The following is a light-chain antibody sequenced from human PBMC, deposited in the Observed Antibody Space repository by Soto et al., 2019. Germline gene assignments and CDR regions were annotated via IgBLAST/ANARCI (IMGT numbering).Light chain of an antibody. Sequence: DIQMTQSPSSLSASVGDRVTITCQASQDIRNYLNWYQQKPGKAPKLLIYDASTLEVGAPSRFSGSGSGTDFTFTISSLQPEDIATYYCQHYDSLPPITFGQGTRRRL. V-gene: IGKV1-33*01. CDR1: QDIRNY. J-gene: IGKJ5*01. CDR2: DAS. CDR3: QHYDSLPPIT.